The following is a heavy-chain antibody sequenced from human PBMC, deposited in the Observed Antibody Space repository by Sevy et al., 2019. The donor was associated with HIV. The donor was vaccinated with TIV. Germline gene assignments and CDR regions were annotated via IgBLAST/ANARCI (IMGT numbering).Heavy chain of an antibody. CDR1: GGSISSSSYY. CDR3: ARQPYYDFWSGYYPSNYYYYYGMDV. Sequence: SETLSLTCTVSGGSISSSSYYWGWIRQPPGKGLEWIGSIYYSGSTYYNPSLKSRVTISIDTSKNQFSLKLSSVTAAYTAVYYCARQPYYDFWSGYYPSNYYYYYGMDVWGQGTTVTVSS. J-gene: IGHJ6*02. V-gene: IGHV4-39*01. D-gene: IGHD3-3*01. CDR2: IYYSGST.